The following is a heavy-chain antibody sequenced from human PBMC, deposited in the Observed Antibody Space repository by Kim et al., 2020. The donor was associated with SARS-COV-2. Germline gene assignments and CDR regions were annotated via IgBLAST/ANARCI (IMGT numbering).Heavy chain of an antibody. V-gene: IGHV3-7*01. CDR3: ARLRLVLCMDV. D-gene: IGHD2-21*01. CDR1: GFIFNNYW. CDR2: IKEDGSEK. J-gene: IGHJ6*02. Sequence: GGSLRLSCAASGFIFNNYWMNWVRQAPGKGLEWVANIKEDGSEKYYVDSVKGRFTISRDNAKNSLYLQMNSLRAEDTAVYYCARLRLVLCMDVWGQGTTVTVSS.